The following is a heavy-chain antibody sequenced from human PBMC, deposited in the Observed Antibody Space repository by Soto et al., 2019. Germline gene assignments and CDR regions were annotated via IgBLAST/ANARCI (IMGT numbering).Heavy chain of an antibody. CDR1: GGSISSYY. CDR2: IYYSGST. CDR3: ATTAGGSGSYYFPDYYCYGMDV. D-gene: IGHD3-10*01. V-gene: IGHV4-59*01. J-gene: IGHJ6*02. Sequence: PSETLSLTCTVSGGSISSYYWSWIRQPPGKGLEWIGYIYYSGSTNYNPSLKSRVTISVDTSKNQFSLKLSSVTAADTAVYYCATTAGGSGSYYFPDYYCYGMDVWGQGTTVTVSS.